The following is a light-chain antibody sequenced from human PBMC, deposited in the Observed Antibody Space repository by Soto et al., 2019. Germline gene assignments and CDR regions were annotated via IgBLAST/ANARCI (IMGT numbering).Light chain of an antibody. V-gene: IGLV2-14*03. Sequence: QSALHQPASVSGSPGQSIALSCTGTSSDVGSDYNYVSWYQQHPGKAPKLMVYDVSTRPSGVSNRFSGSKSGTTASLTISGLQAEDEADYYCCSYTSISTYVFGTGTKLTVL. CDR3: CSYTSISTYV. J-gene: IGLJ1*01. CDR2: DVS. CDR1: SSDVGSDYNY.